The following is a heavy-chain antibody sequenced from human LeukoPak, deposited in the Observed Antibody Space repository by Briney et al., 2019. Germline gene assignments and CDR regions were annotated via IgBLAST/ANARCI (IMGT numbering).Heavy chain of an antibody. J-gene: IGHJ6*04. Sequence: GGSLRLSCAASGFAFSSYSMNWVRQAPGKGLEWVSSISSSSSYIYYADSVEGRFTISRDNAKNSLYLQMNSLRAEGTAVYYCAELGITMIGGVWGKGTTVTISS. V-gene: IGHV3-21*01. CDR3: AELGITMIGGV. CDR2: ISSSSSYI. CDR1: GFAFSSYS. D-gene: IGHD3-10*02.